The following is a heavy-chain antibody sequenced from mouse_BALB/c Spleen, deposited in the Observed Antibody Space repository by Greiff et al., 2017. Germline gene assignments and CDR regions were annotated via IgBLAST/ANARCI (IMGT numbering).Heavy chain of an antibody. J-gene: IGHJ4*01. Sequence: QVQLQQSGAELVKPGASVKLSCKASGYTFTRYWMNWVKQRPGQGLEWIGQIYPGDGDTNYNGKFKGKATLTADKSSSTAYMQLSSLTSEDSAVYFCARDLAMDYWGQGTSVTVSS. CDR1: GYTFTRYW. CDR3: ARDLAMDY. CDR2: IYPGDGDT. V-gene: IGHV1-80*01.